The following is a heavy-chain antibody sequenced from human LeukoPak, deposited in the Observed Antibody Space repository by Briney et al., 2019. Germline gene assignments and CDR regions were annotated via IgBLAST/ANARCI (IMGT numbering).Heavy chain of an antibody. J-gene: IGHJ4*02. Sequence: GSVKVSCKASGYTFTGYYMHWVRQAPGQGLEWMGWINPNSGDTNYAQKFKGRVAMTRDTSISAAYMELSSLRFDDTAVYYCSRAADVVLVPPSDDWGQGTLVTVSS. CDR2: INPNSGDT. D-gene: IGHD2-8*02. V-gene: IGHV1-2*02. CDR1: GYTFTGYY. CDR3: SRAADVVLVPPSDD.